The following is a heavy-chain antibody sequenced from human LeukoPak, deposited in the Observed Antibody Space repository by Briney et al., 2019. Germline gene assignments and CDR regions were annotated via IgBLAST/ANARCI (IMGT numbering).Heavy chain of an antibody. D-gene: IGHD2-15*01. J-gene: IGHJ5*02. CDR3: ARVAYGGNWFDP. CDR1: GGSISSGGYY. V-gene: IGHV4-31*03. Sequence: SQTLSLTCTVSGGSISSGGYYWSWIRQHPGKGLEWIGYIYYSGSTYYNPSLKSRVTISVDTSKNRFSLKLSSVTAADTAVYYCARVAYGGNWFDPWGQGTLVTVSS. CDR2: IYYSGST.